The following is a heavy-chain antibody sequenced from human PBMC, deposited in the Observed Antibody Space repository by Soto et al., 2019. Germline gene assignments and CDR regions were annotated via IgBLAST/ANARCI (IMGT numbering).Heavy chain of an antibody. D-gene: IGHD3-22*01. CDR2: SNHSGST. CDR3: ARVDYYYDSSGYYYDEYGMDV. CDR1: GGFFSGYS. J-gene: IGHJ6*02. V-gene: IGHV4-34*01. Sequence: SETLSLTCAVYGGFFSGYSWSWIRQPPGKGLEWIGESNHSGSTNYNPSLKSRVTISVDTSKNQFSLKLSSVTAADTAVYYCARVDYYYDSSGYYYDEYGMDVWGQGTTVTVSS.